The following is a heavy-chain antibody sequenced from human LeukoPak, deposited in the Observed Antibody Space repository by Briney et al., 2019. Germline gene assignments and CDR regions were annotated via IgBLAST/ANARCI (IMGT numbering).Heavy chain of an antibody. CDR2: IGTAGDT. D-gene: IGHD3-10*01. CDR3: ARGPRYYGSGSYGFDY. CDR1: GFTYSSYD. J-gene: IGHJ4*02. Sequence: GGSLRLSCAASGFTYSSYDMHWVRQATGKGLEWVSAIGTAGDTYYPGSVKGRFTISRENAKNSLYLQMNSLRAGDTAVYYCARGPRYYGSGSYGFDYWGQGTLVTVSS. V-gene: IGHV3-13*01.